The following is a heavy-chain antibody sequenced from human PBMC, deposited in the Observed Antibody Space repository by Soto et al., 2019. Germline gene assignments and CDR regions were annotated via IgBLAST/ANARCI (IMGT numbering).Heavy chain of an antibody. CDR3: ARETLGYCSGGSCFNAFDF. V-gene: IGHV1-69*08. D-gene: IGHD2-15*01. CDR1: GGTFSSYT. Sequence: QVQLVQSGAEVKKPGSSVKVSCKASGGTFSSYTISWVRQAPGQGLEWMGRIIPILGIANYAQKFQGRVTITADKSTSTAYMELSSLRSEDTAVYYCARETLGYCSGGSCFNAFDFWGQGTMVTVSS. CDR2: IIPILGIA. J-gene: IGHJ3*01.